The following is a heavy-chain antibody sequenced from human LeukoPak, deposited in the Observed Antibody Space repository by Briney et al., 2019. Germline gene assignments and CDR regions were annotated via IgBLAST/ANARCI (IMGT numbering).Heavy chain of an antibody. CDR2: IYYSAST. J-gene: IGHJ3*01. CDR1: GGSISSYY. Sequence: SETLSLTCTVSGGSISSYYWSWVPQPPGKGLEWIGYIYYSASTNYNPSLKRRLTISVDTSKNQFSLKLRSVTAADTAVYYCARSYGDYITGAYAFDVWGQGRMVTVSS. CDR3: ARSYGDYITGAYAFDV. V-gene: IGHV4-59*08. D-gene: IGHD4-17*01.